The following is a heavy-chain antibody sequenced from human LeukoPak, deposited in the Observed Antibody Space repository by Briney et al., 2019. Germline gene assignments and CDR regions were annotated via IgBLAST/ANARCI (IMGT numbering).Heavy chain of an antibody. CDR2: IYYSGNT. V-gene: IGHV4-59*01. D-gene: IGHD2-2*01. J-gene: IGHJ5*02. CDR1: GGSISSYY. Sequence: PSETLSLTCTVSGGSISSYYWSWIRQPPGEGLEWIGNIYYSGNTNYNPSLKSRVTLSADTSRNQISLKLSSVTTADTAVYYCVRHLGYCSTTTCYPWFDPWGQGTLVTVSS. CDR3: VRHLGYCSTTTCYPWFDP.